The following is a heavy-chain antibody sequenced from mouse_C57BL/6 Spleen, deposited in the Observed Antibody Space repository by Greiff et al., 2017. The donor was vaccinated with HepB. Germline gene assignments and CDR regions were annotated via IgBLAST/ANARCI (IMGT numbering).Heavy chain of an antibody. J-gene: IGHJ3*01. V-gene: IGHV1-81*01. CDR3: ARGDDFAY. Sequence: LVESGAELARPGASVKLSCKASGYTFTSYGISWVKQRTGQGLEWIGEIYPRSGNTYYNEKFKGKATLTADKSSSTAYMELRSLTSEDSAVYFCARGDDFAYWGQGTLVTVSA. CDR1: GYTFTSYG. D-gene: IGHD2-3*01. CDR2: IYPRSGNT.